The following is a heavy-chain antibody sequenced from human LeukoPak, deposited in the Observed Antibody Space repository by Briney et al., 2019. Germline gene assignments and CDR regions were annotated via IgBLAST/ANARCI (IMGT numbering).Heavy chain of an antibody. CDR1: GFTFSHYG. Sequence: PGGSPRLSCAASGFTFSHYGIHWVRQAPGKGLEWVAFISYDGSKKYYGDSVKGRFTISRDNSKNTLHLQMNSLRAEDTAVFYCAKHKDDHGDYYYMDVWGKGTTVTVSS. D-gene: IGHD4-17*01. CDR3: AKHKDDHGDYYYMDV. J-gene: IGHJ6*03. CDR2: ISYDGSKK. V-gene: IGHV3-30*02.